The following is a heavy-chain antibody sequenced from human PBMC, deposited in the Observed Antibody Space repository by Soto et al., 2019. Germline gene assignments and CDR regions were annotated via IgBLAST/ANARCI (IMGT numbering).Heavy chain of an antibody. J-gene: IGHJ4*01. CDR3: ARSYDVILSAYFGHDY. CDR2: ISGYNRNT. Sequence: ASVKVSCKASGYPFTNFGISWVRQAPGQGLEWLGWISGYNRNTNYAQNVQGRVTLTTDTSTTTAYMELRSLRSDDTAVYFCARSYDVILSAYFGHDYWGHGTQVTVSS. D-gene: IGHD3-9*01. CDR1: GYPFTNFG. V-gene: IGHV1-18*04.